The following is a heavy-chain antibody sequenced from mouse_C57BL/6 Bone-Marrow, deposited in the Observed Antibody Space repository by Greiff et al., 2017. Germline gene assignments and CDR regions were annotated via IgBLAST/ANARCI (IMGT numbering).Heavy chain of an antibody. V-gene: IGHV2-5*01. CDR2: IWRGGST. Sequence: QVQLQQSGPGLVQPSQSLSITCTVSGFSLTSYGVHWVRQSPGKGLEWLGVIWRGGSTAYNAAFMSRLSITKDNSKSQVFFKMNSLQADDTAIYYWAKERAYSNSFAYWGQGTLVTVSA. CDR3: AKERAYSNSFAY. CDR1: GFSLTSYG. J-gene: IGHJ3*01. D-gene: IGHD2-5*01.